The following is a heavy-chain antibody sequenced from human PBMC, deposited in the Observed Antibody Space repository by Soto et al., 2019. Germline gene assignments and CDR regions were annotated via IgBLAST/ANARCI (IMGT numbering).Heavy chain of an antibody. V-gene: IGHV4-4*02. CDR3: ARAPIVVVTAMRRWFDP. CDR1: GGSISSSNW. D-gene: IGHD2-21*02. J-gene: IGHJ5*02. CDR2: IYHSGST. Sequence: QVQLQESGPGLVKPSGTLSLTCAVSGGSISSSNWWSWVRQPPGKGLEWIGEIYHSGSTNYNPSLKSRVTISVDKSKNQFSLKLSSVTAADTAVYYCARAPIVVVTAMRRWFDPWGQGTLVTVSS.